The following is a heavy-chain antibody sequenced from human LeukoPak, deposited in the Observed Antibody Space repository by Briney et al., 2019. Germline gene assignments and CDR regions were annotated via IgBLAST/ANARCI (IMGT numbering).Heavy chain of an antibody. CDR2: TYYRSQWSY. V-gene: IGHV6-1*01. Sequence: SHTLSLTCAISGDSVSSNTAAWYWITQSPSRGLEWLGRTYYRSQWSYQYAESMRSRITINVDTSKNQFSLQLNSVTPEDTAVYYCARDPSDDQGLDCWGQGTLVTVSS. D-gene: IGHD3-16*01. CDR3: ARDPSDDQGLDC. J-gene: IGHJ4*02. CDR1: GDSVSSNTAA.